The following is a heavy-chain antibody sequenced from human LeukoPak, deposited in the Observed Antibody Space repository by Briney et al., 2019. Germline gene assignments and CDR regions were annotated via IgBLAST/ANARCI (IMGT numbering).Heavy chain of an antibody. CDR1: GGSFSGYY. Sequence: PSETLSLTCAVYGGSFSGYYWSWIRQPPGKGLEWIGEINHGGSTNYNPSLKSRVTISVDTSKNQFSLKLSSVTAADTAVYYCARSRSPPDVVVVAATDSYFDYWGQGTLVIVSS. V-gene: IGHV4-34*01. D-gene: IGHD2-15*01. CDR2: INHGGST. J-gene: IGHJ4*02. CDR3: ARSRSPPDVVVVAATDSYFDY.